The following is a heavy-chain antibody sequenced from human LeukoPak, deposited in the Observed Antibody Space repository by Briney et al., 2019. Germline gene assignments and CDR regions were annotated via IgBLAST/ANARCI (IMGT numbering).Heavy chain of an antibody. Sequence: SETLSLTCTVSGVSISSYYWSWLRQPPGKGLEWIGYIYTSGSTNYNPSLKSRVTISVDTSKNQFSLKLSSVTAADTAVYYCARQGSGSYYPYFDYWGKGTLVTVSS. D-gene: IGHD1-26*01. V-gene: IGHV4-4*09. CDR2: IYTSGST. CDR3: ARQGSGSYYPYFDY. CDR1: GVSISSYY. J-gene: IGHJ4*02.